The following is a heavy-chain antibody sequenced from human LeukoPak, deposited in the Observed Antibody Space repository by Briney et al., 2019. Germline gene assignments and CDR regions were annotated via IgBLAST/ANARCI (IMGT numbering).Heavy chain of an antibody. CDR2: TSDRGDYT. CDR1: GFTFSSYS. Sequence: GGSLRLSCAASGFTFSSYSMSWVRQAPGKGLEWVSGTSDRGDYTYYADSVKGRFTISRDTSKNTLYLQMNSLRAEDTAVYYCAKEAGYCSSTSCYPFDYWGQGTLVTVSS. CDR3: AKEAGYCSSTSCYPFDY. V-gene: IGHV3-23*01. D-gene: IGHD2-2*03. J-gene: IGHJ4*02.